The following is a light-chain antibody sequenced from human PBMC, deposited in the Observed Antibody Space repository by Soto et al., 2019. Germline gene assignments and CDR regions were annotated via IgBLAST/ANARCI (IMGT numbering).Light chain of an antibody. V-gene: IGLV2-8*01. CDR3: SSYAGRDTLL. CDR1: SSDVGGYNY. CDR2: EVS. Sequence: QSVLTHPPSASGSPGQSATISCTGTSSDVGGYNYVSWYQRHPGKAPKLMIYEVSKRPSGVPDRFSGSKSGNTASLTVSGLQAEDEADYYCSSYAGRDTLLFGGGTQLTVL. J-gene: IGLJ2*01.